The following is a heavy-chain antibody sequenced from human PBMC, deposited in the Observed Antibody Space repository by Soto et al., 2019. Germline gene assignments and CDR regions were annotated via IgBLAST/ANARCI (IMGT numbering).Heavy chain of an antibody. V-gene: IGHV1-18*01. Sequence: QVQLVQSGAEVKKPGASVKVSCKASGYTFTTYGISWVRQAPGQGLEWMGWIGAYNGNTNYAQKLQGRVTMTTDTSTSAAYMERRSLRSDDTAVYSCARDPVAGTDFDYWGEGTLVTVSS. D-gene: IGHD6-19*01. CDR2: IGAYNGNT. J-gene: IGHJ4*02. CDR1: GYTFTTYG. CDR3: ARDPVAGTDFDY.